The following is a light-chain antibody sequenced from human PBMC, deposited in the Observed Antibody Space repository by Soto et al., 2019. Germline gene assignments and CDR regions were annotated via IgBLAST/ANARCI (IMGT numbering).Light chain of an antibody. J-gene: IGLJ1*01. V-gene: IGLV2-14*03. CDR3: SSYTSSSTYV. CDR1: SLDVGYYNY. CDR2: DVR. Sequence: QSALTQPASVSGSPGQSITISCTGTSLDVGYYNYVSWYQQHPGKAPKLMIYDVRNRPSGVSNRFSGSKSGNTASLTISGLQAEDEADYYCSSYTSSSTYVFGTGTKVTVL.